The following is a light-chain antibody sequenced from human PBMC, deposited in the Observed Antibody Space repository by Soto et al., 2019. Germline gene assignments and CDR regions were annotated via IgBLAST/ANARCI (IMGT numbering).Light chain of an antibody. CDR2: EVS. Sequence: QSALTQPASVSGSPGQSITVSCSGTSSDVGGYNYVSWYQQYPGKAPKLLIYEVSNRPSGVSNRFSGSKSGNTASLTISGLQAEDEADYHCSSYTSSITMIFGGGTKVTVL. V-gene: IGLV2-14*01. CDR1: SSDVGGYNY. J-gene: IGLJ2*01. CDR3: SSYTSSITMI.